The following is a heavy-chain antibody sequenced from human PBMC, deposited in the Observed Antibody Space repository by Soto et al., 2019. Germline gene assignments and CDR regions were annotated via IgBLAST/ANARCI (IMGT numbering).Heavy chain of an antibody. V-gene: IGHV3-23*01. CDR2: ISATGDST. Sequence: QVLESGGNSVQPGGSLRLSCAASGFTFGTYTMSWVRLAPGKGLEWVSAISATGDSTYYADSVKGRFTISRDNSKNTLYVQMDSLRVEDRALYCVTHWGGATVLRGLAVWGHGTTVTVSS. CDR3: THWGGATVLRGLAV. CDR1: GFTFGTYT. D-gene: IGHD3-10*01. J-gene: IGHJ6*02.